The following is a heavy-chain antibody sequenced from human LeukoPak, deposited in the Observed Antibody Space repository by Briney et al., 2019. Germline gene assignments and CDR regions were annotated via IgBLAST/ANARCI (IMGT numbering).Heavy chain of an antibody. V-gene: IGHV1-24*01. J-gene: IGHJ4*02. CDR1: GYTLTELS. Sequence: ASVKVSCKVSGYTLTELSMHWVRQAPGKGLEWMGGFEPEDGETIYAQKFQGRVTMTEDTSTDTAYMELSSLRSEDTAVYYCATVFYDSSGYWLDYWGQGTLVTVSS. CDR2: FEPEDGET. CDR3: ATVFYDSSGYWLDY. D-gene: IGHD3-22*01.